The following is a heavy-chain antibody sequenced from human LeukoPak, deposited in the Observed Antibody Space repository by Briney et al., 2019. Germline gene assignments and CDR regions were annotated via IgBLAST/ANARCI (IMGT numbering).Heavy chain of an antibody. V-gene: IGHV1-18*01. CDR3: ARDRGAARPSLYFDY. Sequence: GASVTVSCQASGYIFTSYGISWVRQAPGPGLEWMGWISAYNGNTNYAQKLQGRVTMTTDTSTSTTYMEQRSLRSDETAVYYCARDRGAARPSLYFDYWGQGTLVTVSS. CDR1: GYIFTSYG. CDR2: ISAYNGNT. D-gene: IGHD6-6*01. J-gene: IGHJ4*02.